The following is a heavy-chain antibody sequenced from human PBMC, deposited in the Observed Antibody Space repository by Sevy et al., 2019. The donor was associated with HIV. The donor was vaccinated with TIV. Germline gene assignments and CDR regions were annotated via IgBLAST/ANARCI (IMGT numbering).Heavy chain of an antibody. CDR3: ATEDNTMIPYGLDV. D-gene: IGHD3-22*01. CDR2: FDPEDGET. CDR1: GYTLTELS. V-gene: IGHV1-24*01. J-gene: IGHJ6*02. Sequence: ASVKVSCKVSGYTLTELSMHWVRQPPGKGLEWMGRFDPEDGETIYAQKFLGRLTMTEDTSIDTAYMDLSSLRSEDTAVYYCATEDNTMIPYGLDVWGQGTTVTVSS.